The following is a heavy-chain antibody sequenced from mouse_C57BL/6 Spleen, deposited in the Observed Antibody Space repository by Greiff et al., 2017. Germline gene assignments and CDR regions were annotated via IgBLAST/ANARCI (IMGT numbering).Heavy chain of an antibody. J-gene: IGHJ4*01. D-gene: IGHD2-10*02. V-gene: IGHV1-64*01. CDR3: ARSGYGNYVYYAMDD. Sequence: QVQLQQPGAELVKPGASVKLSCKASGYTFTSYWMHWVKPRPGQGLEWIGMIHPNSGSTNYNEKFKSKATLTVDKSSSTAYMQLSSLTSEDSAVYYCARSGYGNYVYYAMDDWGQGTSVTVSS. CDR2: IHPNSGST. CDR1: GYTFTSYW.